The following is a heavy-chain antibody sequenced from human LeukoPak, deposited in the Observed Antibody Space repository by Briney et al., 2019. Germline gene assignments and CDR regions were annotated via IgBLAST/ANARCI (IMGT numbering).Heavy chain of an antibody. D-gene: IGHD1-1*01. CDR3: GGEPPSTVYYDY. V-gene: IGHV3-30*02. J-gene: IGHJ4*02. CDR2: IRYDGSNK. CDR1: GFTFSSYS. Sequence: GRSLRLSCAASGFTFSSYSMHWVCQAPRKGMEWVAFIRYDGSNKYYEDSVKGRLTISRENSKNTLYLQMNSWRAGDTAGFFCGGEPPSTVYYDYWGQGTLVTVSS.